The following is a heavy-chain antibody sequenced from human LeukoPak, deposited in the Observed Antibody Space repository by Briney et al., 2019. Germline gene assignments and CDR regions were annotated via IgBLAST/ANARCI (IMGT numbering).Heavy chain of an antibody. V-gene: IGHV3-23*01. CDR2: ISGSGGST. CDR3: AKVGDTAFDY. CDR1: GFTFSSYG. J-gene: IGHJ4*02. D-gene: IGHD5-18*01. Sequence: GRSLRLSCAASGFTFSSYGMHWVRQAPGKGLEWVSAISGSGGSTYYADSVKGRFTISRDNSKNTLYLQMNSLRAEDTAVYYCAKVGDTAFDYWGQGTLVTVSS.